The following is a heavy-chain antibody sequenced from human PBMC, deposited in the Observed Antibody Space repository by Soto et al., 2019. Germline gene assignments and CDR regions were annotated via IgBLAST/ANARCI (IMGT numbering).Heavy chain of an antibody. D-gene: IGHD3-22*01. V-gene: IGHV1-24*01. J-gene: IGHJ2*01. CDR3: ATLPITMIVVVTSRYFDL. CDR2: FDPEDGET. Sequence: ASVKVSCKVSGYTLTELSMHWVRQAPGKGLEWTGGFDPEDGETIYAQKFQGRVTMTEDTSTDTAYMELSSLRSEDTAVYYCATLPITMIVVVTSRYFDLWGRGTLVTVSS. CDR1: GYTLTELS.